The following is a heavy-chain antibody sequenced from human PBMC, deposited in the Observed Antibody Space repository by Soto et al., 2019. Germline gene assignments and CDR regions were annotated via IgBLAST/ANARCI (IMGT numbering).Heavy chain of an antibody. D-gene: IGHD2-2*01. J-gene: IGHJ5*02. Sequence: SETLSLTCAVSGGSIASIYHWAWIRQTPGRGLEWVANIYHTGSTYYHPSLKSRITISMDTSKNQFSLRLTSVTAADTAEYHCARVVRFCSSPSCRGRNWFDPWGQGTRVTVSS. CDR1: GGSIASIYH. V-gene: IGHV4-38-2*01. CDR3: ARVVRFCSSPSCRGRNWFDP. CDR2: IYHTGST.